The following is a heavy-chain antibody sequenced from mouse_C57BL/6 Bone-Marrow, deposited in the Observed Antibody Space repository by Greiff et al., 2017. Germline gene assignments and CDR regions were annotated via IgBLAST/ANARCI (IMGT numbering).Heavy chain of an antibody. D-gene: IGHD1-1*01. CDR1: GYAFSSSW. CDR2: IYPGDGDT. J-gene: IGHJ1*03. V-gene: IGHV1-82*01. CDR3: ARSGYYYGSSYHWYFDG. Sequence: QVQLQQSGPELVKPGASVKISCKASGYAFSSSWMNWVKQRPGKGLEWIGRIYPGDGDTNYNGKFKGKATLTADKSSSTAYMQLSSLTSEDSAVYFCARSGYYYGSSYHWYFDGWGTGTTVTVSS.